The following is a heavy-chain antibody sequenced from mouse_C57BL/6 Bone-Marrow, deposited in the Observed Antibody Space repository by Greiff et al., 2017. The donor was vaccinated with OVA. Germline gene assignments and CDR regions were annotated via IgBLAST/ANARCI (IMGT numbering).Heavy chain of an antibody. D-gene: IGHD1-1*02. J-gene: IGHJ4*01. CDR3: ARYGSSPRWAYYAMDY. Sequence: QVQLQQPGAELVRPGTSVKLSCKASGYTFTSYWMHWVKQRPGQGLEWIGVIDPSDSYTNYNQKFKGKATLTVDTSSSTAYMQLSSLTSEDSAVYYCARYGSSPRWAYYAMDYWGQGTSVTVSS. CDR2: IDPSDSYT. CDR1: GYTFTSYW. V-gene: IGHV1-59*01.